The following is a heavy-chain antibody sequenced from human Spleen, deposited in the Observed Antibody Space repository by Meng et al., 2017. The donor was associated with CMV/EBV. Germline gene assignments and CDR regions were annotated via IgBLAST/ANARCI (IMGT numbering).Heavy chain of an antibody. J-gene: IGHJ4*02. CDR2: ISGGTT. CDR3: ARVAYGNYYDSSGYRPPNFFDS. Sequence: GGSLRLSCTASRFTFSSYAMSWVRQAPGKGLEWVSSISGGTTRYTESVKGRFTISRDNSENMVYLLMNSLRAEDAAVYFCARVAYGNYYDSSGYRPPNFFDSWGQGTLVTVSS. D-gene: IGHD3-22*01. CDR1: RFTFSSYA. V-gene: IGHV3-23*01.